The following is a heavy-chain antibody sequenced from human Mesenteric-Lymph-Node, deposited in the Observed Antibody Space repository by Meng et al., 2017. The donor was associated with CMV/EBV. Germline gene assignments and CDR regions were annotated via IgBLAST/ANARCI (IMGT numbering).Heavy chain of an antibody. CDR3: ARGSDIPINNY. CDR1: GGSCSGYY. CDR2: INHSGVH. V-gene: IGHV4-34*01. Sequence: QVQLQQSGAGLVKPSETLSLTCAVYGGSCSGYYWSWIRQPPGKGLEWIGEINHSGVHNYNPSLKSRVTISLDRSKNQFSLKLSSVTDEDTAVYYCARGSDIPINNYWGQGTLVTVSS. D-gene: IGHD2-15*01. J-gene: IGHJ4*02.